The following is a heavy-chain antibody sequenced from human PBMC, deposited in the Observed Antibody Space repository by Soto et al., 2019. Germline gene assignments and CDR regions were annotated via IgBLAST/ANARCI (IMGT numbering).Heavy chain of an antibody. CDR3: AKDQTYSSSWYRAYYYYGMDV. V-gene: IGHV3-30*18. J-gene: IGHJ6*02. Sequence: PGGSLRVSCAASGFTFSSYCVHWVRQATGKGLEWVAVISYDGSNKYYADSVKGRFTISRDNSKNTLYLQMNSLRAEDTAVYYCAKDQTYSSSWYRAYYYYGMDVWGQGTTVTVSS. CDR1: GFTFSSYC. D-gene: IGHD6-13*01. CDR2: ISYDGSNK.